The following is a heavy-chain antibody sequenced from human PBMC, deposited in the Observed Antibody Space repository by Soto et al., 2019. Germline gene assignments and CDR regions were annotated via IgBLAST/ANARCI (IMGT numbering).Heavy chain of an antibody. CDR3: ARRRYCGADCYSKYDYGMDV. CDR1: GDTFSSYT. Sequence: QVQLVQSGAEMKKPGSSVKVSCRSGGDTFSSYTVSWVRQAPGQGLEWMGRVIPVLGVTNYARKLQGRLSIDAEKSTSTSYMELRSLRSEDSGVYYCARRRYCGADCYSKYDYGMDVCGQGTTVTVSS. J-gene: IGHJ6*02. V-gene: IGHV1-69*02. CDR2: VIPVLGVT. D-gene: IGHD2-21*02.